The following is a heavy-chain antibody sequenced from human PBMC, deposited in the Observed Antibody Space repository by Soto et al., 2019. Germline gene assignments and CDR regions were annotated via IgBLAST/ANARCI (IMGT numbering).Heavy chain of an antibody. J-gene: IGHJ4*02. CDR2: TYYRSKSHN. Sequence: PSQTLSLTRTISEDSISSNIAAWNWIRQSPSRGLEWLGRTYYRSKSHNDYASSVKSRITINPDQSKNKLSLQLNSVPPEDTAVYYCARDKGSIVGATMFDYWGQGALVTVSS. CDR3: ARDKGSIVGATMFDY. D-gene: IGHD1-26*01. V-gene: IGHV6-1*01. CDR1: EDSISSNIAA.